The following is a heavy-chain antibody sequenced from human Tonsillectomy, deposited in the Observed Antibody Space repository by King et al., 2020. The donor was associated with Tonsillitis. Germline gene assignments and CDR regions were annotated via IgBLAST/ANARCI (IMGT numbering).Heavy chain of an antibody. CDR1: GFTFTNYG. D-gene: IGHD6-19*01. CDR2: IANSGAIT. V-gene: IGHV3-23*04. CDR3: ARLSGYISGDFDY. Sequence: QLVQSGGGLVQPGGSLRLSCAASGFTFTNYGMSWVRQAPGKGLEWVSVIANSGAITSYPDSVKGRITISRDNSKNTLYLQMDSLRAEDTAVYYCARLSGYISGDFDYWGQGTLVTVS. J-gene: IGHJ4*02.